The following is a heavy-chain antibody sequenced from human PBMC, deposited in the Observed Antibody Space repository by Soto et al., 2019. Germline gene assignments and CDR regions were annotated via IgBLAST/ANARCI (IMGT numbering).Heavy chain of an antibody. V-gene: IGHV4-34*01. CDR1: GGSFSGYY. Sequence: QVQLQQWGAGLLKPSETLSLTCAVYGGSFSGYYWSWIRQPPGKGLEWIGEINHSGSTNYNPSLKSRVTISVDTSKNQFSLKLSSVTAADTAVYYCARGSLSGTTGIGALADYWGQGTLVTVSS. J-gene: IGHJ4*02. CDR3: ARGSLSGTTGIGALADY. D-gene: IGHD1-7*01. CDR2: INHSGST.